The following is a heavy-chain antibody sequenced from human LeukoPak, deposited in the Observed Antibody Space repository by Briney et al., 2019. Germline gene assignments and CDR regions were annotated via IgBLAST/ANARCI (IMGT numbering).Heavy chain of an antibody. CDR3: AREGRAAAGS. CDR2: IYHSGST. J-gene: IGHJ4*02. D-gene: IGHD6-13*01. V-gene: IGHV4-4*02. CDR1: GGSISSSNW. Sequence: PSETLSLTCTVSGGSISSSNWWSWVRQPPGKGLEWIGEIYHSGSTNYNPSLKSRVTISVDTSKNQFSLKLSSVTAADTAVYYCAREGRAAAGSWGQGTLVTVSS.